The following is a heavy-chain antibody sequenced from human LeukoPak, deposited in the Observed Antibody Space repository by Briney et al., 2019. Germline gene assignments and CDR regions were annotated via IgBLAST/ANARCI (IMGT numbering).Heavy chain of an antibody. J-gene: IGHJ6*04. D-gene: IGHD2-2*01. CDR1: GFTFSTYS. CDR3: ARDMIVVVLSGMDV. V-gene: IGHV3-21*01. Sequence: GGSLRLSCAASGFTFSTYSINWVRQAPGKGLEWVSSISSSSGYIYYADSVKGRFTISRDNAKNSLYLQMNSLRAEDTAVYYCARDMIVVVLSGMDVWGKGTTVTVSS. CDR2: ISSSSGYI.